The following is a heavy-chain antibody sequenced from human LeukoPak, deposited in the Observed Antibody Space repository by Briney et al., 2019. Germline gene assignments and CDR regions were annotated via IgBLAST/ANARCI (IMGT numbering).Heavy chain of an antibody. V-gene: IGHV3-7*01. Sequence: GGSLRLSCVASGFTFSRYWMSWVRQAPGKGLEWVANIKQDGSEKYYVDSVKGRFTISRDNAKNSLYLQMNSLRVEDTAVYYCARGTTSLWFGELEDVWGQGTTVTVSS. CDR3: ARGTTSLWFGELEDV. CDR2: IKQDGSEK. CDR1: GFTFSRYW. D-gene: IGHD3-10*01. J-gene: IGHJ6*02.